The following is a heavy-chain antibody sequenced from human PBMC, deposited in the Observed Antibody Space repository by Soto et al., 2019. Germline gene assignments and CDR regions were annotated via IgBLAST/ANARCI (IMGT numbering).Heavy chain of an antibody. D-gene: IGHD3-10*01. CDR3: VGEIFFVGADV. J-gene: IGHJ6*02. V-gene: IGHV3-9*01. CDR2: IYGSGAV. Sequence: EVQLVESGGGLVQPGRSLRLSCAASGFTVRDSAMHWVRQVKGGGLEWVAGIYGSGAVGYVGAVRGRFTISRDVAKNSIHLQIYSLTIEDTALYFCVGEIFFVGADVGGQGTTVTGSS. CDR1: GFTVRDSA.